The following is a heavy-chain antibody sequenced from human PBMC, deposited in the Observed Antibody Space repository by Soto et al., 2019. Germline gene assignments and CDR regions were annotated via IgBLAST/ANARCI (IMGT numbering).Heavy chain of an antibody. CDR2: IIPIFGTA. CDR1: GGTFSSYA. D-gene: IGHD2-2*01. V-gene: IGHV1-69*13. CDR3: ARARIVPFNWFDP. Sequence: ASVKVSCKASGGTFSSYATSWVRQAPGQGLEWMGGIIPIFGTANYAQKFQGRVTITADESTSTAYMELSSLRSEDTAVYYCARARIVPFNWFDPWGQGTLVTVSS. J-gene: IGHJ5*01.